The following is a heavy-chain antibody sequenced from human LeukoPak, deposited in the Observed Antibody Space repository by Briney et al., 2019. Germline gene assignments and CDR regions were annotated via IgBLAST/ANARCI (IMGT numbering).Heavy chain of an antibody. Sequence: XGSLRLSCAASGFTFSSYAMSWVRQAPGKGLEWVSAISGSGGSTYYADSVKGRFTISRDNSKNTLYLQMNSLRAEDTAVYYCAKEVSQSGGYGYFDYWGQGTLVTVSS. V-gene: IGHV3-23*01. D-gene: IGHD6-25*01. CDR2: ISGSGGST. CDR1: GFTFSSYA. J-gene: IGHJ4*02. CDR3: AKEVSQSGGYGYFDY.